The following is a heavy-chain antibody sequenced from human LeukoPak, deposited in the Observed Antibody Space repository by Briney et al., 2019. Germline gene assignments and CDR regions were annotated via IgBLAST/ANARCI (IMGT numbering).Heavy chain of an antibody. CDR2: IYHSGST. D-gene: IGHD5-24*01. CDR3: ARGGVEKATRDFDY. V-gene: IGHV4-38-2*02. Sequence: SETLSLTCTVSGYSISSGYYWGWIRQPPGKGLEWIGSIYHSGSTYYNPSLKSRVTISVDTSKNQFSLKLSSVTAADTAVYYCARGGVEKATRDFDYWGQGTLVAVSS. CDR1: GYSISSGYY. J-gene: IGHJ4*02.